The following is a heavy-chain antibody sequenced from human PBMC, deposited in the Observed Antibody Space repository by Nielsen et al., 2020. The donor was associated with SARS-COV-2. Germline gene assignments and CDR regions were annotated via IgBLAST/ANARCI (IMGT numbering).Heavy chain of an antibody. CDR3: TRDSRHCSGGSCYSADYFDY. Sequence: GGSLRLSCTASGYTFGDFAMTWVRQAPGKGLEWVGCIRSKAYGETTQYAASVRGRFTISRDDSKSIAYLQMNSLKTEDTAVYYCTRDSRHCSGGSCYSADYFDYWGQGTLVTVSS. V-gene: IGHV3-49*04. D-gene: IGHD2-15*01. CDR2: IRSKAYGETT. CDR1: GYTFGDFA. J-gene: IGHJ4*02.